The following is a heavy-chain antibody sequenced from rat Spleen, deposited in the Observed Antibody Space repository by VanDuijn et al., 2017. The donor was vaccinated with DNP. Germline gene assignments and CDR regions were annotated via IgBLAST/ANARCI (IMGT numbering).Heavy chain of an antibody. D-gene: IGHD1-8*01. CDR3: TRGYGSSTDWFAY. V-gene: IGHV2-8*01. J-gene: IGHJ3*01. CDR2: MRYNGDT. CDR1: GFSLTGYS. Sequence: QVQLTESGPGLVQPSETLSLTCTVSGFSLTGYSVYWVRQPSGKGLEWMGRMRYNGDTSYNSALKSRLSISRDTSKNQIFLKMNSLQTDDTGTYYGTRGYGSSTDWFAYWGQGTLVTVSS.